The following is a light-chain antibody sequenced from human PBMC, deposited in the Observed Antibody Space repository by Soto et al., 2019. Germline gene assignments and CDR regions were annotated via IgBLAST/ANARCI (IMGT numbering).Light chain of an antibody. V-gene: IGKV1-5*01. Sequence: DIQMTQSPSTLSASVGDRVTITCRASQSISSWLAWYQQKPGKAPKLLIYDASSLESGVPSRFSGSGSGTEFTLTISSLQPDEFATYYCKQYNSYSPTFGQGTKVEIK. CDR3: KQYNSYSPT. CDR2: DAS. J-gene: IGKJ1*01. CDR1: QSISSW.